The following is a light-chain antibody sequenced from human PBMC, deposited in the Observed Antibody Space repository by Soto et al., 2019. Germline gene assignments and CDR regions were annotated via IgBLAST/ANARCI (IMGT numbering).Light chain of an antibody. CDR1: QSISSW. V-gene: IGKV1-5*03. J-gene: IGKJ1*01. CDR3: QQSDRASWT. CDR2: RAS. Sequence: DIQMTQSPSTLSASVGDRVIITCRASQSISSWLAWYQQKPGKAPNLLVYRASTLKSGIPSRFSGSQSGTEFAFPISGREPDGFATFCGQQSDRASWTFGPGPKEEIK.